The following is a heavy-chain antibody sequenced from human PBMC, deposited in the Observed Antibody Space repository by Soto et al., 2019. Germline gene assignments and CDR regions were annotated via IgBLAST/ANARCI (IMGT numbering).Heavy chain of an antibody. D-gene: IGHD6-13*01. V-gene: IGHV3-21*06. CDR2: ISSSSDYI. CDR1: GFTFTSYT. Sequence: GGSLRLSCAASGFTFTSYTMNWVRQAPGKGLEWVSSISSSSDYIYYADSMKGRVTISRDNAKNSLFLDMNSLTGEDTAVYYCARARVYATGPLDFWGQGTLVTV. J-gene: IGHJ4*02. CDR3: ARARVYATGPLDF.